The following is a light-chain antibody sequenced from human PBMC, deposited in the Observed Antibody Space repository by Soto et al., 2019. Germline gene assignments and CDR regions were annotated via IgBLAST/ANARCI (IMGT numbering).Light chain of an antibody. CDR2: EVS. Sequence: QSVLTQPASLSASPGQSITISCTGTSSDVGGYNYVSWYQQHPGKAPKLMIYEVSNRPSRVSNRFSGSKSGNTASLPISGLQAEDEADYYCSSYTSSSTVVFGGGTKLTVL. CDR1: SSDVGGYNY. J-gene: IGLJ2*01. V-gene: IGLV2-14*01. CDR3: SSYTSSSTVV.